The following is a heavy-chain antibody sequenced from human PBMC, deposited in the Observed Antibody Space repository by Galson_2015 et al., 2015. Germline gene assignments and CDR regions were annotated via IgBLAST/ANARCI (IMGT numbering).Heavy chain of an antibody. CDR1: GFTFSDYY. D-gene: IGHD6-19*01. CDR3: ARDKGYSSGWYSPSGRFDP. V-gene: IGHV3-11*01. J-gene: IGHJ5*02. CDR2: ISSSGSTI. Sequence: SLRLSCAASGFTFSDYYMSWIRQAPGKGLEWVSYISSSGSTIYYADSVKGRFTISRDNAKNSLYLQMNSLRAKDTAVYYCARDKGYSSGWYSPSGRFDPWGQGTLVTVSS.